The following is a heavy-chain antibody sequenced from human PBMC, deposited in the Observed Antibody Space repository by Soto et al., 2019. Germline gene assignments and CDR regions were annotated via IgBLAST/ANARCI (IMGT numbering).Heavy chain of an antibody. CDR3: ARVRIAGYSSSWYGHDAFDI. J-gene: IGHJ3*02. V-gene: IGHV3-7*01. CDR2: IKQDGSEK. D-gene: IGHD6-13*01. Sequence: GGSLRLSCAASGFTFSSYWMSWVRQAPGKGLEWVANIKQDGSEKYYVDSVKGRFTISRDNAKNSLYLQMNSLRAEDTAVYYCARVRIAGYSSSWYGHDAFDIWGQGTMVTVSS. CDR1: GFTFSSYW.